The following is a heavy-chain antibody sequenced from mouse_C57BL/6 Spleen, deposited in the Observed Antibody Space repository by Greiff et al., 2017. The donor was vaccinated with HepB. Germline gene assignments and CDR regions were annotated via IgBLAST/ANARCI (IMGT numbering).Heavy chain of an antibody. CDR1: GFNIKDYY. Sequence: EVQRVESGAELVKPGASVKLSCTASGFNIKDYYMHWVKQRTEQGLEWIGRIDPEDGETKYAPKFQGKATITADTSSNTAYLQLSSLTSEDTAVYYCAGGLLQNYAMDYWGQGTSVTVSS. J-gene: IGHJ4*01. CDR2: IDPEDGET. CDR3: AGGLLQNYAMDY. D-gene: IGHD2-3*01. V-gene: IGHV14-2*01.